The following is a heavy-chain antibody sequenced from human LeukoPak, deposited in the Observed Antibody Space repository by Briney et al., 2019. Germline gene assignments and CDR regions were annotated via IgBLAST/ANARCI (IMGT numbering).Heavy chain of an antibody. CDR3: ARGITMVRGVIRYYYYGMDV. D-gene: IGHD3-10*01. Sequence: PGGSLRLSCAASGFTFDDYGMSWVRQAPGKGLEWVSGINWNGGSTGYADSVKGQFTISRDNAKNSLYLQMNSLRAEDTALYHCARGITMVRGVIRYYYYGMDVWGQGTTVTVSS. J-gene: IGHJ6*02. CDR1: GFTFDDYG. V-gene: IGHV3-20*01. CDR2: INWNGGST.